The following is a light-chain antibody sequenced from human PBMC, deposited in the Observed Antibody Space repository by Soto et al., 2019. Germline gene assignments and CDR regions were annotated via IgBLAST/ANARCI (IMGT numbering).Light chain of an antibody. V-gene: IGKV1D-12*01. CDR2: SAS. CDR3: QQADTFPIT. Sequence: DIQMTQSPSSVSASVGDRVTITCQASQGISRSLAWYQQKPGKDPKLLIYSASSLQSGVPSRFSRSGFGTDFTLTISSLHPEDFATYYCQQADTFPITFGQGTRLEIK. J-gene: IGKJ5*01. CDR1: QGISRS.